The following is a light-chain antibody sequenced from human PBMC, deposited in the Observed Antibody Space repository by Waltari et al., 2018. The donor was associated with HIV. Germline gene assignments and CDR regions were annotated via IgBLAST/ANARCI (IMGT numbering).Light chain of an antibody. CDR2: KDI. CDR1: GLPEKY. J-gene: IGLJ3*02. CDR3: QSTDFEGTWV. Sequence: GLPEKYSSWYRQKTGQAPVLLIYKDIERPSGIPERISASRSGTRVTLTISGVQAEDEGDYYCQSTDFEGTWVVGGGTRLTVL. V-gene: IGLV3-25*03.